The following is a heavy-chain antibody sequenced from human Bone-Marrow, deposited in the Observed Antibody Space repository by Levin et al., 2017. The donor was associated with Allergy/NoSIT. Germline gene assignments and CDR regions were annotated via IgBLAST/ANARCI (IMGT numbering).Heavy chain of an antibody. CDR1: GFTFSSYA. J-gene: IGHJ4*02. D-gene: IGHD3-22*01. V-gene: IGHV3-30-3*01. Sequence: GGSLRLSCAASGFTFSSYAMHWVRQAPGKGLEWVAVISYDGSNKYYADSVKGRFTISRDNSKNTLYLQMNSLRAEDTAVYYCARDSRPRITMIVVVITYFDYWGQGTLVTVSS. CDR3: ARDSRPRITMIVVVITYFDY. CDR2: ISYDGSNK.